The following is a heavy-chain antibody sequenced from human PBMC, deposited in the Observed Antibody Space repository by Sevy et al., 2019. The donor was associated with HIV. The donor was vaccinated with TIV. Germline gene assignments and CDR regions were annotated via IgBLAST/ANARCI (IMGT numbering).Heavy chain of an antibody. Sequence: ASVKVSCRASGYTFRSYGISWVRQAPGQGLEWMGWISPYTRDTDFAQKVQGRVSMTSDTSTSTAYMELRSLRSDDTAVYYCAGGKPQGGVGLPGGMGGGVDYWGQGTLVTVSS. J-gene: IGHJ4*02. D-gene: IGHD2-2*01. CDR3: AGGKPQGGVGLPGGMGGGVDY. V-gene: IGHV1-18*01. CDR1: GYTFRSYG. CDR2: ISPYTRDT.